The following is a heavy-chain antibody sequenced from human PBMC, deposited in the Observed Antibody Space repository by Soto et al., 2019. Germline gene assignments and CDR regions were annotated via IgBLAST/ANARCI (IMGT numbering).Heavy chain of an antibody. Sequence: PSETLSLTCTVSGDSISSDGYYWSWIRQHPGKGLEWIGYMYRSGSTYYNPSLKNRLVISADTPKNQFTLKLSFVSAADTAVYYCSSSRKGYGMDVWGQGTTVTV. J-gene: IGHJ6*02. CDR1: GDSISSDGYY. D-gene: IGHD6-13*01. CDR2: MYRSGST. CDR3: SSSRKGYGMDV. V-gene: IGHV4-31*03.